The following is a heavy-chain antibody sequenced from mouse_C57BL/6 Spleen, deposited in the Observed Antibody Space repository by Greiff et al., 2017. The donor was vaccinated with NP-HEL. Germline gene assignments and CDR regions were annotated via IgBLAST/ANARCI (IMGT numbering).Heavy chain of an antibody. Sequence: EVKLVESGGGLVKPGGSLKLSCAASGFTFSDYGMHWVRQAPEKGLEWVAYISSGSSTIYYADTVKGRFTISRDNAKNTLFLQMTSLRSEDTAMYYCARKYYGSWGYFDVWGTGTTVTVSS. CDR2: ISSGSSTI. J-gene: IGHJ1*03. CDR3: ARKYYGSWGYFDV. V-gene: IGHV5-17*01. CDR1: GFTFSDYG. D-gene: IGHD1-1*01.